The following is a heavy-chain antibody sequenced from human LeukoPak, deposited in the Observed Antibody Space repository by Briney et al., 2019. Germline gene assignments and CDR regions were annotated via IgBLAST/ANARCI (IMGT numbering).Heavy chain of an antibody. J-gene: IGHJ4*02. CDR1: GFSLSTSGMC. CDR3: ARSIAVAGPARFDY. Sequence: SGPTLLHPTQTLTLTFTFSGFSLSTSGMCVSWIRQPPGKALEWLARIDWDDDKYYSTSLKTRLTISKDTSKNQVVLTMTNMDPVDTATYYCARSIAVAGPARFDYWGQGTLVTVSS. V-gene: IGHV2-70*11. D-gene: IGHD6-19*01. CDR2: IDWDDDK.